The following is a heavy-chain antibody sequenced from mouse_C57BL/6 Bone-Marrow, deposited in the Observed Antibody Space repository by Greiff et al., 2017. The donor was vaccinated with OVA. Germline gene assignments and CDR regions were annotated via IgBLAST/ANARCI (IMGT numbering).Heavy chain of an antibody. V-gene: IGHV1-74*01. Sequence: VKQRPGQGLEWIGRIHPSDSDTNYNQKFKGKATLTVDKSSSTAYMQLSSLTSEDSAVYYCAILLKSWFAYWGQGTLVTVSA. J-gene: IGHJ3*01. CDR2: IHPSDSDT. CDR3: AILLKSWFAY.